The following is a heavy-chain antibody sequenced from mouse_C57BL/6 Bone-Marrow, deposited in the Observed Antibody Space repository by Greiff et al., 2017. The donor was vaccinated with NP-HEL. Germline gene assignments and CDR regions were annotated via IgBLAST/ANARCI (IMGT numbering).Heavy chain of an antibody. CDR3: ARDRGGTCFAY. CDR2: ISDGGSYT. J-gene: IGHJ3*01. D-gene: IGHD4-1*01. Sequence: EVQGVESGGGLVKPGGSLKLSCAASGFTFSSYAMSWVRQTPEKRLEWVATISDGGSYTYYPDNVKGRFTISRDNAKNNLYLQMSHLKSEDTAMYYCARDRGGTCFAYWGQGTLVTVSA. V-gene: IGHV5-4*01. CDR1: GFTFSSYA.